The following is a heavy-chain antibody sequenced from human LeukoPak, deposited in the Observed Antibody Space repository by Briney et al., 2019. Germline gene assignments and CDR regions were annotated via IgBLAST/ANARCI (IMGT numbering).Heavy chain of an antibody. D-gene: IGHD3-10*01. Sequence: GGSLRLSCAASGFTFSDYYMSWIRQAPGKGLEWLSYISSSSTYTKYADSVKGRFTISRDNAKNSLYLQMNSLRAEDTAVYYCAGDSTRRQTGYYSGSGSYYPFDYWGQGTLVTVSS. J-gene: IGHJ4*02. CDR3: AGDSTRRQTGYYSGSGSYYPFDY. V-gene: IGHV3-11*05. CDR2: ISSSSTYT. CDR1: GFTFSDYY.